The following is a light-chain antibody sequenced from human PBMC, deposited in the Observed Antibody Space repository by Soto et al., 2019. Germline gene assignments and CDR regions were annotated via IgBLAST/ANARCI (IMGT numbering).Light chain of an antibody. CDR1: QSINSE. CDR3: QQGHNWPLT. V-gene: IGKV3-15*01. Sequence: EIGMTQSPATQSLSPGERAALSCRASQSINSELAWYQQKPGQPPRLLIYGASTRATGVPSRFTGSESGSEFTLTISGLQSEDFAVYYCQQGHNWPLTFGQGTRLEI. J-gene: IGKJ2*01. CDR2: GAS.